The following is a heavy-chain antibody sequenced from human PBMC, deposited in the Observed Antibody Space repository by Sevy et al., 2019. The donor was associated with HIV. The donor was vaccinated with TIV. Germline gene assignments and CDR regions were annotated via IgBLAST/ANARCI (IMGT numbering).Heavy chain of an antibody. CDR3: ARAALVVVPAARAHFDY. Sequence: SETLSLTCTVSGGSISSGGYYWSWIRQHPGKGLEWIGYIYYSGSTYYNPSLKSRVTISVDTSKNQFSLKLSSVTAADTAVDYCARAALVVVPAARAHFDYWGQGTLVTVSS. CDR1: GGSISSGGYY. V-gene: IGHV4-31*03. CDR2: IYYSGST. D-gene: IGHD2-2*01. J-gene: IGHJ4*02.